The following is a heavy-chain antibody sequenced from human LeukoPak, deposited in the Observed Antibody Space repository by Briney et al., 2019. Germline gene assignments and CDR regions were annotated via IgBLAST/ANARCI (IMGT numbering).Heavy chain of an antibody. CDR2: ISYDGSNK. CDR3: ARDGLAYCGGDCYSGDAFDI. Sequence: PGGPLRLSCAASGFTFSSYAMHWVRQAPGKGLEWVAVISYDGSNKYYADSVKGRFTISRDNSKNTLYLQMNSLRAEDTAVYYCARDGLAYCGGDCYSGDAFDIWGQGTMVTVSS. V-gene: IGHV3-30-3*01. D-gene: IGHD2-21*02. J-gene: IGHJ3*02. CDR1: GFTFSSYA.